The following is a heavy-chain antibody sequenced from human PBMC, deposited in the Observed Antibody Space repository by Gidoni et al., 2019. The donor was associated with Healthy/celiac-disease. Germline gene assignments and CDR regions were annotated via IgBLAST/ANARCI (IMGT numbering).Heavy chain of an antibody. CDR2: INAGNGNT. J-gene: IGHJ3*02. CDR1: GYTFTSYA. D-gene: IGHD4-17*01. V-gene: IGHV1-3*05. Sequence: QVQLVQSGAEEKKPGASVKVSCKASGYTFTSYAMHWVRQAPGQRLEWMGWINAGNGNTKYSQKFQGRVTITRDTSASTAYMELSSLRSEDTAVYYCARDLDYGDYSDAFDIWGQGTMVTVSS. CDR3: ARDLDYGDYSDAFDI.